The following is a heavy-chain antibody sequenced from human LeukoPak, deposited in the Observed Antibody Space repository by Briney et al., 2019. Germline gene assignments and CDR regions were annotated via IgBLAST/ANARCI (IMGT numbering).Heavy chain of an antibody. J-gene: IGHJ4*02. CDR1: GGSISSSNW. V-gene: IGHV4-4*02. D-gene: IGHD3-10*01. CDR2: LYHSGST. CDR3: ARVSLVRGAPDYYFDY. Sequence: PSGTLSPTCAVSGGSISSSNWWSWVRQPPGKGLEWIGELYHSGSTNYNPSLKSRVTISVDKSKNQFSLKLSSVTAADTAVYYCARVSLVRGAPDYYFDYWGQGTLVTVSS.